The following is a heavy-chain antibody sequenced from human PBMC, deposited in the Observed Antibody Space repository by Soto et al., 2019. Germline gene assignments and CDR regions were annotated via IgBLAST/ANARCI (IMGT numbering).Heavy chain of an antibody. D-gene: IGHD6-6*01. J-gene: IGHJ6*02. CDR3: ARGWEVVPGQRAARNNLDV. Sequence: QVQLQQWGAGLLKPSETLSLTCAVYGGSFSGYYWSWIRQPPGKGLEWIGEINHSGSTNYNPSLKRRVTISVDTAKNQFSLELSFVTAEDTAVYYCARGWEVVPGQRAARNNLDVWGQGTTVTVSS. CDR1: GGSFSGYY. V-gene: IGHV4-34*01. CDR2: INHSGST.